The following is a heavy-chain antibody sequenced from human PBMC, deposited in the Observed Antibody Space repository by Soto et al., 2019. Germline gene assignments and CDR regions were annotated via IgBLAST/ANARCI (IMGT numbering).Heavy chain of an antibody. Sequence: QVQLVQSGAEVKKPGSSVKVSCKASGDTFSSYAISWVRQAPGQGLEWMGGIIPIFGTANYAQKFQGRVTITADESTSTAYMELSSLRSDDTAVYYCARKGYSGYEAGDYWGQGTLVTVSS. CDR2: IIPIFGTA. J-gene: IGHJ4*02. CDR3: ARKGYSGYEAGDY. D-gene: IGHD5-12*01. CDR1: GDTFSSYA. V-gene: IGHV1-69*12.